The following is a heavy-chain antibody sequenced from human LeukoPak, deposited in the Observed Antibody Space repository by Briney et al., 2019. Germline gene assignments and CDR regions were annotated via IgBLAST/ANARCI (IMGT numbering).Heavy chain of an antibody. J-gene: IGHJ4*02. CDR2: FDPEDGET. D-gene: IGHD6-6*01. CDR1: GYTLTELS. CDR3: ATSSIAARPEFDY. Sequence: ASVKVSCKVSGYTLTELSMHWVRQAPGEGLEWMGGFDPEDGETIYAQKFQGRVTMTEDTSTDTAYMELSSLRSEDTAVYYCATSSIAARPEFDYWGQGTLVTVSS. V-gene: IGHV1-24*01.